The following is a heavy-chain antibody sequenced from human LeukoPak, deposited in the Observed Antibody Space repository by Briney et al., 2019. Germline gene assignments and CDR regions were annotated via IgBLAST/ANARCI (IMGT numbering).Heavy chain of an antibody. CDR2: IYHSGST. D-gene: IGHD2-2*01. J-gene: IGHJ4*02. Sequence: SETLSLTCTVSGGSISSGGYYWSWIRQHPGKGLEWIGYIYHSGSTDYNPSLKSRVTISVDMSKNQFSLKLSSVTAADTAVYYCARTSSTSFRSYFDYWGQGTLVTVSS. V-gene: IGHV4-31*03. CDR1: GGSISSGGYY. CDR3: ARTSSTSFRSYFDY.